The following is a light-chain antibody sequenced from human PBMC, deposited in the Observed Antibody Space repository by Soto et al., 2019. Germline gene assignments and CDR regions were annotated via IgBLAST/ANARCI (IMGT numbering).Light chain of an antibody. CDR1: QSISSW. Sequence: DIQTTQSPSTLSACVGDRVTITCRASQSISSWLAWYQQKPGKAPKLLIYKASSLESGVPSRFSGSGSGTEFTLTISSLQPDDFATYYCQQYNSYSWTFGQGTKVDIK. J-gene: IGKJ1*01. CDR2: KAS. V-gene: IGKV1-5*03. CDR3: QQYNSYSWT.